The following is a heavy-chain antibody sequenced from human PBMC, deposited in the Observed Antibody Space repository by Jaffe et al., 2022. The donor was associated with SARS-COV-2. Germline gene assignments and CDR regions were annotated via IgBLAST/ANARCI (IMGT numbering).Heavy chain of an antibody. Sequence: QVQLVESGGGVVQPGRSLRLSCAASGFTFSSYGMHWVRQAPGKGLEWVAVISYDGSNKYYADSVKGRFTISRDNSKNTLYLQMNSLRAEDTAVYYCAKCVVTMVRGVISGMDVWGQGTTVTVSS. CDR2: ISYDGSNK. D-gene: IGHD3-10*01. CDR1: GFTFSSYG. V-gene: IGHV3-30*18. J-gene: IGHJ6*02. CDR3: AKCVVTMVRGVISGMDV.